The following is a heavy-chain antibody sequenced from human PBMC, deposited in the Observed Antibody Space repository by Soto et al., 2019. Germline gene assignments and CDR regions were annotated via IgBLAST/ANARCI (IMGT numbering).Heavy chain of an antibody. J-gene: IGHJ4*02. CDR2: IRSKTHNYAT. D-gene: IGHD1-26*01. Sequence: EVQLVESGGGLVQPGESLKLSCAASGFTLSGSAVHWVRQASGKGLEWVGRIRSKTHNYATDYIASVKGRFTMSRDDSNNTAYLQMNGLIPDDTAVYYCTRSGGSYSFGYWGQGTLVTVSS. CDR3: TRSGGSYSFGY. CDR1: GFTLSGSA. V-gene: IGHV3-73*02.